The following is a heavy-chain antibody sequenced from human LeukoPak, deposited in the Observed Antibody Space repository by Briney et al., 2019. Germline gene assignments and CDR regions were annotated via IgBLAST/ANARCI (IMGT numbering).Heavy chain of an antibody. CDR1: GYTFINYA. D-gene: IGHD3-22*01. CDR2: ISDYNGNT. CDR3: ARGDYYDSSGYFPGMNY. V-gene: IGHV1-18*01. Sequence: ASVKVSCKASGYTFINYAITWVRQAAGQGVEWMGWISDYNGNTNYVQKFQGRVTINTDTSTSTAYLELRSLRSDYTAVYYCARGDYYDSSGYFPGMNYWGQGTLVTVSS. J-gene: IGHJ4*02.